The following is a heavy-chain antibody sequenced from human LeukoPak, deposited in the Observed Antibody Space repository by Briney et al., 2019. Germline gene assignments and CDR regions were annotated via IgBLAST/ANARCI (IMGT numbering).Heavy chain of an antibody. V-gene: IGHV1-18*01. Sequence: ASVKVSCKASGYTFTSYGISWVRQAPGQGLEWMGWISAYNGNTNYAQKFQGRVTITADESTSTAYMELSSLRSEDTAVYYCASPPLGDIVVVPAAYYFDYWGQGTLVTVSS. D-gene: IGHD2-2*01. CDR3: ASPPLGDIVVVPAAYYFDY. J-gene: IGHJ4*02. CDR2: ISAYNGNT. CDR1: GYTFTSYG.